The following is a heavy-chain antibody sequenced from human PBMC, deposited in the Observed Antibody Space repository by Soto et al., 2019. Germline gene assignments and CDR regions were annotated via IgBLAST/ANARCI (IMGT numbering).Heavy chain of an antibody. CDR1: GFTFSSYG. V-gene: IGHV3-33*01. D-gene: IGHD4-17*01. CDR3: ARGGYGDYISEAFEI. J-gene: IGHJ3*02. Sequence: QVQLVESGGGVVQPGRSLRLSCAASGFTFSSYGMHWVRQAPGKGLEWVAVIWYDGSNKYYADSVKGRLTISRDNSKNTLYLQMNSLRAEDTAVYYCARGGYGDYISEAFEIWGQGTMVTVSS. CDR2: IWYDGSNK.